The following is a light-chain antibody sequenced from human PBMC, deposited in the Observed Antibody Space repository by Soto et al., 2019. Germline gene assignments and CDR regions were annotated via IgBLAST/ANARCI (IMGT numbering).Light chain of an antibody. Sequence: AIRMTQSPSSFSASTGDRVTITCRASQGISSYLAWYQQKPGKAPKLLIYAASTLQSGVPSRFSGSGSGTDFTLTISCLQSEDFATYYCQQYNSYPPTFGQGTRWISN. J-gene: IGKJ1*01. CDR3: QQYNSYPPT. V-gene: IGKV1-8*01. CDR1: QGISSY. CDR2: AAS.